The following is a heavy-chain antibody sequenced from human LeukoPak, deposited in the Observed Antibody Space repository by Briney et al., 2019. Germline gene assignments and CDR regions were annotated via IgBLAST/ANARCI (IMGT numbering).Heavy chain of an antibody. D-gene: IGHD3-22*01. CDR1: GYTFTSYG. CDR2: ISAYNGNT. CDR3: ARVAYYYDSAGLYLNYFYGMDV. V-gene: IGHV1-18*01. Sequence: ASVKVSCKASGYTFTSYGISWVRQAPGQGLEWMGWISAYNGNTGYAQKFQGRVTMTRDTSISTAYMELSSLRSEDTAVYYCARVAYYYDSAGLYLNYFYGMDVWGQGTTVTVSS. J-gene: IGHJ6*02.